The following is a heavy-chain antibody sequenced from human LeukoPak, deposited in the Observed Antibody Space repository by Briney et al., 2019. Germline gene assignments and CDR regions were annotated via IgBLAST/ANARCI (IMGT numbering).Heavy chain of an antibody. J-gene: IGHJ6*03. CDR1: GFPFSSYA. CDR2: ISYDGRNN. Sequence: GGSLRLSCAASGFPFSSYAMHWVRQAPGKGLEWVAGISYDGRNNYYADSVKGRFSISRDDSNNTLYLQMDSLRADDTAVYFCARAAIFDYYYYMDVWGRGTTVTVSS. D-gene: IGHD3-3*01. CDR3: ARAAIFDYYYYMDV. V-gene: IGHV3-30*01.